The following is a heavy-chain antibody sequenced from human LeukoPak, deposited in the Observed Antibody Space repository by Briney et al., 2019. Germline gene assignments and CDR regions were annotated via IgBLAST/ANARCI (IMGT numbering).Heavy chain of an antibody. J-gene: IGHJ6*03. D-gene: IGHD3-10*01. CDR3: ARAYYHGSGSPIYYYYMDV. CDR1: GGSISSGSYY. Sequence: SETLSLTCTVSGGSISSGSYYWSWIRQPAGKGLEWIGRIYTSGSTNYNPSLKSRVTISVDTSKNQFSLKLSSVTAADTAVYYCARAYYHGSGSPIYYYYMDVWGKGTTVTVSS. V-gene: IGHV4-61*02. CDR2: IYTSGST.